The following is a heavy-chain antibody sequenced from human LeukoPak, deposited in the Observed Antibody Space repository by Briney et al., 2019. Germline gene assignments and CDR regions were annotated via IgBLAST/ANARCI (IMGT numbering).Heavy chain of an antibody. J-gene: IGHJ4*02. Sequence: GESLRLSCAASGFSISSNYMSWVRQAPGKGLEWVSVIYSGGGTYYAASVKGRVTISRDNSKNTVSLQMNSPRAEDTAVYYCARASVWFDYSGYYIDYCGQGTLVTVSS. CDR3: ARASVWFDYSGYYIDY. V-gene: IGHV3-66*01. D-gene: IGHD2-15*01. CDR1: GFSISSNY. CDR2: IYSGGGT.